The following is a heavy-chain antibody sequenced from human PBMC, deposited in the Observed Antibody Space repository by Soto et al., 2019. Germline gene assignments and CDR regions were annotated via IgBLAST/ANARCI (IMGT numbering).Heavy chain of an antibody. CDR2: ISSTTNYI. CDR1: GFTFTRYS. Sequence: VGSLRLSCAASGFTFTRYSMNWVRQAPGKGLEWVSSISSTTNYIYYGDSMKGRFTISRDNAKNSLYLEMNSLRAEDTAVYYCVREAEELTSNFDYWGQGTLVTVSS. CDR3: VREAEELTSNFDY. J-gene: IGHJ4*02. V-gene: IGHV3-21*06. D-gene: IGHD1-26*01.